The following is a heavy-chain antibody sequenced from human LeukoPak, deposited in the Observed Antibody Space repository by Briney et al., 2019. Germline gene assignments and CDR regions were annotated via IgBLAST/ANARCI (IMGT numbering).Heavy chain of an antibody. CDR1: GYTFTSYY. CDR3: ARAANWHDDDWFDP. J-gene: IGHJ5*02. D-gene: IGHD1-1*01. CDR2: MNPNSGNT. Sequence: ASVKVSCKASGYTFTSYYINWVRQAPGQGPEWMGWMNPNSGNTDYAQRFQGRVTMTRNTSISTAYMELSSLRSEDTAVYYCARAANWHDDDWFDPWGQGTLVTVSS. V-gene: IGHV1-8*01.